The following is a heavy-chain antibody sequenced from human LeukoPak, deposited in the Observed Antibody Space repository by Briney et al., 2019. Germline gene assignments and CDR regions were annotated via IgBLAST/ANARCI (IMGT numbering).Heavy chain of an antibody. V-gene: IGHV1-2*02. CDR1: GYTFTGYH. J-gene: IGHJ4*02. CDR3: ARALYYDILTGYYPFDY. Sequence: ASVKVSCKASGYTFTGYHTHWVRQAPGQGLEWMGWINPNSGGTNYAQKFQGRVTMTRDTSISTAYMELSRLRSDDMAVYYCARALYYDILTGYYPFDYWGQGTLVTVSS. D-gene: IGHD3-9*01. CDR2: INPNSGGT.